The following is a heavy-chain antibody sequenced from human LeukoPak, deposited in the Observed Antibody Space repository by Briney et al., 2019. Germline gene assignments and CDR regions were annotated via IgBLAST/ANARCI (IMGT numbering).Heavy chain of an antibody. CDR3: ASCSRSAYYDILTAYYDY. CDR2: ISYDGGKE. J-gene: IGHJ4*02. D-gene: IGHD3-9*01. V-gene: IGHV3-30-3*01. Sequence: GGSLRLSCVASGFSFNNFAMHWVRQAPGRGLEWVAVISYDGGKEHYAESMKGRFTISRDNSNNTLYLEINSPTPEDTAIYYWASCSRSAYYDILTAYYDYWGQGTQVTVSS. CDR1: GFSFNNFA.